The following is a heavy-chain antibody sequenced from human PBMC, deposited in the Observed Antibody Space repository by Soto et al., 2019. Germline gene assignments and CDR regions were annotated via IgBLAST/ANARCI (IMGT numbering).Heavy chain of an antibody. D-gene: IGHD3-10*01. V-gene: IGHV4-34*01. J-gene: IGHJ6*02. CDR2: INHSGST. CDR3: ARGELLWFGGPYYYYYGMDV. CDR1: GGSFSGYY. Sequence: SETLSLTCAVYGGSFSGYYWSWIRQPPGKGLEWIGEINHSGSTNYNPSLKSRVTISVDTSKNQFSLKLSSVTAADTAVYYCARGELLWFGGPYYYYYGMDVWGQGTTVS.